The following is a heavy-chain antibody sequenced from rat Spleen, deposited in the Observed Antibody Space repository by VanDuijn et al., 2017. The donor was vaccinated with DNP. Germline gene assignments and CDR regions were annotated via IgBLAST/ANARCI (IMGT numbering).Heavy chain of an antibody. Sequence: EVQLVESGGGLVQPGRSLKLSCAASGFTFSDYYMAWVRQAPTKGLEWVATSTYDGSRTYYRESVKGRFVISRDNAKSTLFLQMDSLRSEDTATYYCATHRFGYWGQGTLVTVSS. V-gene: IGHV5S10*01. CDR1: GFTFSDYY. CDR3: ATHRFGY. CDR2: STYDGSRT. J-gene: IGHJ3*01.